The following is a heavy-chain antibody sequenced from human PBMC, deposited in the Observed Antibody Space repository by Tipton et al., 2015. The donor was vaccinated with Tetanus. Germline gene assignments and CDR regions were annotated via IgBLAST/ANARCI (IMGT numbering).Heavy chain of an antibody. CDR3: ARDHGITWGGMGYYYGMDV. J-gene: IGHJ6*02. Sequence: TLSLTCAVSGESFSGHYWSWIRQAPGKGLEWVGEISASGSTNYNPSLKSRVTISVDTSKNQFSLRLSSVTAADTAVYYCARDHGITWGGMGYYYGMDVWGQGTTVTVSS. CDR2: ISASGST. V-gene: IGHV4-34*09. CDR1: GESFSGHY. D-gene: IGHD3-16*01.